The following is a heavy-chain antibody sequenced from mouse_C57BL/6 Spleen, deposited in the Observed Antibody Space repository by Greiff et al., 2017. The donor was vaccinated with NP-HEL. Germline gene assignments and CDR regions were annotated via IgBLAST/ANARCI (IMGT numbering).Heavy chain of an antibody. D-gene: IGHD2-4*01. CDR1: GYTFTSYW. J-gene: IGHJ3*01. V-gene: IGHV1-55*01. CDR3: ALYDYDGAWFAD. CDR2: IYPGSGST. Sequence: QVQLQQPGAELVKPGASVKMSCKASGYTFTSYWITWVKQRPGQGLEWIGDIYPGSGSTNYNEKFKSKATLTVDTSSSTAYLQLSSLTSEDSAVYYCALYDYDGAWFADWGQGTLVTVSA.